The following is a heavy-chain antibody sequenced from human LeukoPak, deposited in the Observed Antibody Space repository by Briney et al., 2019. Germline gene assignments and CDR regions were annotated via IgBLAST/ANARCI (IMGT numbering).Heavy chain of an antibody. D-gene: IGHD2-15*01. Sequence: ASVRVSCKASGGTFSSYAISWVRQGPGQGLEWMGRIIPILGIANYAQKFQGRVTITADKSTSTAYMELSSLRSEDTAVYYCARDKTCSGGSCYPSSVWGQGTLVTVSS. J-gene: IGHJ4*02. V-gene: IGHV1-69*04. CDR2: IIPILGIA. CDR3: ARDKTCSGGSCYPSSV. CDR1: GGTFSSYA.